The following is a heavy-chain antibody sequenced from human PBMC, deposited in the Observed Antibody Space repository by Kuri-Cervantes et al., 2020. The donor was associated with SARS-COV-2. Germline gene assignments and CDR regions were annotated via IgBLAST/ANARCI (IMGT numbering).Heavy chain of an antibody. CDR3: ARGRQQLPWNFDY. J-gene: IGHJ4*02. CDR1: GFTLSDYY. D-gene: IGHD6-13*01. V-gene: IGHV3-11*06. CDR2: ISNSGSYT. Sequence: GESLKISCAASGFTLSDYYMTWIRQAPGKGLEWVSYISNSGSYTNYADSVKGRFTISRDNAKNSLYLQMSSLRGDDTAVYYCARGRQQLPWNFDYWGQGILVTVSS.